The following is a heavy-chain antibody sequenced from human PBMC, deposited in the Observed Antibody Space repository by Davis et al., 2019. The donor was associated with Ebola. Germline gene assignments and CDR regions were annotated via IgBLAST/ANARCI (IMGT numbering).Heavy chain of an antibody. CDR2: IWYDGSNK. J-gene: IGHJ4*02. CDR1: GFIFNTYG. D-gene: IGHD5-18*01. CDR3: ARINSYGDFDY. Sequence: GESLKISCAASGFIFNTYGMFWVRQAPGKGLEWVAVIWYDGSNKYYADSVKGRFTISRDNSKNTLYLQMNSLRAEDTAVYYCARINSYGDFDYWGQGTLVTVSS. V-gene: IGHV3-33*08.